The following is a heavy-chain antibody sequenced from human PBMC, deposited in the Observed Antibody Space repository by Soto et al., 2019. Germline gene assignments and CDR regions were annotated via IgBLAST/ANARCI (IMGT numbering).Heavy chain of an antibody. V-gene: IGHV3-23*01. J-gene: IGHJ3*02. Sequence: GGSLRLSCAASGFTFSSYAMSWVRQAPGKGLEWVSAISGSGGSTYYADTVKGRFTISRDNSKNTLYLQMNSLRAEDTAVYFCAKDWRITIFGVVFPPLDAFDIWGQGTMVTVS. D-gene: IGHD3-3*01. CDR1: GFTFSSYA. CDR3: AKDWRITIFGVVFPPLDAFDI. CDR2: ISGSGGST.